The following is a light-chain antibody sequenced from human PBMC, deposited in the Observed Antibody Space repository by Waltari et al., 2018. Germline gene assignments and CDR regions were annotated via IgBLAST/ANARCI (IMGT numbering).Light chain of an antibody. CDR2: DAA. J-gene: IGKJ4*01. V-gene: IGKV1-33*01. CDR1: HDITNY. CDR3: QQHADPLLT. Sequence: DIQMTQSPSSLSAFVGDRVNITCQASHDITNYLNWYRQKPGESPKLLIYDAANLETGVPLRFSGRGSGTYFTFTISSLQPEDIGTYYCQQHADPLLTFGGGTKVEIK.